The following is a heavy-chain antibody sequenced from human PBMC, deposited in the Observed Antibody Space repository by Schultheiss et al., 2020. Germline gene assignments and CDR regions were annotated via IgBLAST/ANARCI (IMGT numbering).Heavy chain of an antibody. CDR3: AKDRSSGSPAYYGMDV. V-gene: IGHV3-33*03. Sequence: GSLKISCAASGFTFSSYGMHWVRQAPGKGLEWVAVIWYDGSNKYYADSVKGRFTISRDNAKNSLYLQMNSLRAEDTALYYCAKDRSSGSPAYYGMDVWGQGTTVTVS. CDR1: GFTFSSYG. D-gene: IGHD6-19*01. CDR2: IWYDGSNK. J-gene: IGHJ6*02.